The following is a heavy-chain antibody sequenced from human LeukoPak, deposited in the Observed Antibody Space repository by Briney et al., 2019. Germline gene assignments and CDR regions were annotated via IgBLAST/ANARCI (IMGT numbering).Heavy chain of an antibody. V-gene: IGHV6-1*01. CDR3: AREEREGITIFEGPNNWFDP. Sequence: SQTLSLTCAISGDSVSSNSAAWNWIRQSPSRGLEWLGRTYYRSKWYNDYAVSVKSRITINPDTSKNQFSLQLNSVTPEDTAVYYCAREEREGITIFEGPNNWFDPWGQGTLVTVSS. J-gene: IGHJ5*02. CDR1: GDSVSSNSAA. CDR2: TYYRSKWYN. D-gene: IGHD3-3*01.